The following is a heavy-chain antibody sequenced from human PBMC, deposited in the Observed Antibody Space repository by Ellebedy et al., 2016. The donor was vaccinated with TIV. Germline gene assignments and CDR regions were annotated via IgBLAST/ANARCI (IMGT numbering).Heavy chain of an antibody. CDR2: IYYSGST. CDR3: ASSRNCSSTSCSFDY. D-gene: IGHD2-2*01. CDR1: GGSISSYY. Sequence: MPSETLSLTCTVSGGSISSYYWSWIRQPPGKGLEWIGYIYYSGSTNYNPSLKSRVTISVDTSKNQFSLKLSSVTAADTAVYYCASSRNCSSTSCSFDYWGQGTLVTVSS. V-gene: IGHV4-59*08. J-gene: IGHJ4*02.